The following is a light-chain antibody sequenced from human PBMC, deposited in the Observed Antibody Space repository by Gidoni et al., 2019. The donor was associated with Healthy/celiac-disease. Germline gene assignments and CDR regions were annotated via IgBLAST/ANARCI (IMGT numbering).Light chain of an antibody. V-gene: IGKV1-5*01. CDR3: QQYNSYSRT. CDR2: DAS. J-gene: IGKJ1*01. CDR1: QSISSQ. Sequence: IQMPQSPSTLAASVGDRVTITCRASQSISSQLAWYQQKPGKAPKLMIYDASSLESGVPARFSGSGSGTEFTLTISSLQPDDFATYYCQQYNSYSRTFXXXTKVEIK.